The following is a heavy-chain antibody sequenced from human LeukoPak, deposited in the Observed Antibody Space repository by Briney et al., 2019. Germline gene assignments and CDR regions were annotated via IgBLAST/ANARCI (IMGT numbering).Heavy chain of an antibody. CDR3: TKEHSSGWPTIDY. CDR1: GFTFADYS. CDR2: INRNGGAI. D-gene: IGHD6-19*01. Sequence: GGSLRLSCSASGFTFADYSMHWVRQAPGKGLEWVSVINRNGGAIKYADSVKGRFIISRDNSKNSLYLQMNSLRTEDTALYYCTKEHSSGWPTIDYWGQGTLVTVS. V-gene: IGHV3-43*01. J-gene: IGHJ4*02.